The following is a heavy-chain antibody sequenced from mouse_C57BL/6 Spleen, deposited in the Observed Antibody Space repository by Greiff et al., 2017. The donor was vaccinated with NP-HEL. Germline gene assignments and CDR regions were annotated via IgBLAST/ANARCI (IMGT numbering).Heavy chain of an antibody. Sequence: QVQLQQPGAELVRPGTSVKLSCKASGYTFTSYWMHWVKQRPGQGLEWIGVIDPSDSYTNYNQKFKGKATLTVDTSSSTAYMQLSSLTSEDSAVYYCARRIYYGYEYIDVWGTGTTVTVSS. CDR3: ARRIYYGYEYIDV. CDR2: IDPSDSYT. V-gene: IGHV1-59*01. D-gene: IGHD2-2*01. J-gene: IGHJ1*03. CDR1: GYTFTSYW.